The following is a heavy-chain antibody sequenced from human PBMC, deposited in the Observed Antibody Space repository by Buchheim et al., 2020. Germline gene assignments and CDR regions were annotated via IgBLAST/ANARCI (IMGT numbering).Heavy chain of an antibody. J-gene: IGHJ4*02. CDR3: ARVIYDSSGYYYRTGKYYFDY. Sequence: QVQLQQWGAGLLKPSETLSLTCAVYGGSFSGYYWSWIRQPPGKGLEWIGEINHSGSTNYNPSLKSRVTISVDTSKHQFSLKLSSVTAADTAVYYCARVIYDSSGYYYRTGKYYFDYWGQGTL. V-gene: IGHV4-34*01. D-gene: IGHD3-22*01. CDR2: INHSGST. CDR1: GGSFSGYY.